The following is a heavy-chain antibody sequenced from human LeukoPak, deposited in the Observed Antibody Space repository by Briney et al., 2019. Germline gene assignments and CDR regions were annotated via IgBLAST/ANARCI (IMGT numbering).Heavy chain of an antibody. V-gene: IGHV3-13*01. CDR3: ARGAAIVGATGTLDY. CDR1: GFTFSSYD. J-gene: IGHJ4*02. Sequence: GGSLRLSCAASGFTFSSYDMHWVRQATGKGLEWVSAIGTAGDTYYPGSVKGRFTISRENAKNSLYPQMNSLRAGDTAVYYCARGAAIVGATGTLDYWGQGTLVTVSS. CDR2: IGTAGDT. D-gene: IGHD1-26*01.